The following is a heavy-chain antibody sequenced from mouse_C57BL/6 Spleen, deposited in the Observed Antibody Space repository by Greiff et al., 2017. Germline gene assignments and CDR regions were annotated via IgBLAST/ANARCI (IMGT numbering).Heavy chain of an antibody. D-gene: IGHD4-1*01. CDR2: INPSNGGT. CDR3: AREVANWAVYWYFDV. Sequence: QVQLQQPGTELVKPGASVKLSCKASGYTFTSYWMHWVKQRPGQGLEWIGNINPSNGGTNYNEKFKSKATLTVDKSSSTAYMQLSSLTSEDSAVYYCAREVANWAVYWYFDVWGTGTTVTVSS. J-gene: IGHJ1*03. CDR1: GYTFTSYW. V-gene: IGHV1-53*01.